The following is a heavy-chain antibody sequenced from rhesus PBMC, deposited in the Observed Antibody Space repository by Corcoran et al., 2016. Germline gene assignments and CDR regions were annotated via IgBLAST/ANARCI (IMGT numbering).Heavy chain of an antibody. J-gene: IGHJ4*01. CDR3: ASAVYNWNYGVDY. Sequence: QLQLQESGPGLGKPSETLSVTCAVSGGSISSSYRSWIRQAPGQGLEWIGYIYGSGSSTNYNPSLKSRVTLSVDTSKNQLSLELSSVTAADTAVYYCASAVYNWNYGVDYWGQGVLVTVSS. CDR2: IYGSGSST. CDR1: GGSISSSY. D-gene: IGHD1-26*01. V-gene: IGHV4-169*02.